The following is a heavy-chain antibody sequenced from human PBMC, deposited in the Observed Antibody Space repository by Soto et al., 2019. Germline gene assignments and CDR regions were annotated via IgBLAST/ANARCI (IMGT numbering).Heavy chain of an antibody. CDR3: VRVHNVSRVYDH. V-gene: IGHV3-23*01. CDR2: ISNSGDST. J-gene: IGHJ5*02. Sequence: VQVLESGGGLVQPGGSLRLSCAASGFIFTTCAMAWVRQAPGKGLEWVSGISNSGDSTIYADSVKGRFTIFRDNSKNTVYLQMNSLRADDTAVYHCVRVHNVSRVYDHWGQGTLVTVSS. CDR1: GFIFTTCA.